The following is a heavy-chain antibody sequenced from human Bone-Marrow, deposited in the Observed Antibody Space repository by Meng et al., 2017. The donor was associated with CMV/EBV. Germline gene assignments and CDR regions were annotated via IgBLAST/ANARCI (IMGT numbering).Heavy chain of an antibody. D-gene: IGHD3-10*01. CDR1: GYTFTSHY. Sequence: ASVKVSCKASGYTFTSHYIHWVRQAPGQGLEWMGIINPSGDRTRDAQKIQDRVTMTRETSTSTVYMELRSLRSDDTAVYYCARDMYGSGSYYYGMDVWGQGTTVTVSS. J-gene: IGHJ6*02. CDR2: INPSGDRT. V-gene: IGHV1-46*01. CDR3: ARDMYGSGSYYYGMDV.